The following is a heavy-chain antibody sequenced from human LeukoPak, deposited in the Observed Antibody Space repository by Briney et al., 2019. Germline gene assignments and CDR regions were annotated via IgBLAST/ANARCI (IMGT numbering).Heavy chain of an antibody. CDR1: GASISSYY. CDR3: ARGGVPSFDY. Sequence: SETLSLTCTVSGASISSYYWSWIRQPPGKGLEWIGYIYYTGTTSYNPSLKSRVTISVDTSKSQFSLKLSSVTAADTALYYCARGGVPSFDYWGQGTLLTVSS. V-gene: IGHV4-59*01. J-gene: IGHJ4*02. D-gene: IGHD3-10*01. CDR2: IYYTGTT.